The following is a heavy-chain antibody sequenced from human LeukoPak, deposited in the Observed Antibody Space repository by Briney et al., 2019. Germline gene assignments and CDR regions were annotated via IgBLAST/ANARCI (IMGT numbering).Heavy chain of an antibody. CDR1: GFTFGDYA. CDR2: IRSKAYGGTT. CDR3: TRDIVVVPADSFDYYYYMDV. V-gene: IGHV3-49*04. J-gene: IGHJ6*03. Sequence: GGSLRLSCTASGFTFGDYAMSWVRQAPGKGLEWVGFIRSKAYGGTTEYAASVKGRSTISRDDSKSIAYLQMNSLKTEDTAVYYCTRDIVVVPADSFDYYYYMDVWGKGTTVTVSS. D-gene: IGHD2-2*01.